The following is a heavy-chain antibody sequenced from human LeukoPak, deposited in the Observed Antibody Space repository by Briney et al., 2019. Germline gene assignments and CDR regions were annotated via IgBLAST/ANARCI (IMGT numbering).Heavy chain of an antibody. D-gene: IGHD7-27*01. CDR2: ISTYNGNT. CDR3: ARDYRTGFDY. Sequence: ASVKVSCKASGYTFTSYGISWVRQAPGQGLGWLGWISTYNGNTHHAQKLQGRVTMTTDTSTTTTYMELRSLRSDDTAVYYCARDYRTGFDYWGQGTLVTVSS. J-gene: IGHJ4*02. CDR1: GYTFTSYG. V-gene: IGHV1-18*01.